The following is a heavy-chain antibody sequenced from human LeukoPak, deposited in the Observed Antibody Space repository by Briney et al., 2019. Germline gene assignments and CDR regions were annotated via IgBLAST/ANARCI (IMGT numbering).Heavy chain of an antibody. CDR2: IWYDGSNK. J-gene: IGHJ4*02. V-gene: IGHV3-33*01. CDR3: ARSPSYYYDSSGPNWRYFDY. D-gene: IGHD3-22*01. CDR1: GFTFSSYG. Sequence: GRSLRLSCAASGFTFSSYGMHWVRQAPAKGLEWVAVIWYDGSNKYYADSVKGRFTISRDNSKNTLYLQMNSLRAEDTAVYYCARSPSYYYDSSGPNWRYFDYWGQGTLVTVSS.